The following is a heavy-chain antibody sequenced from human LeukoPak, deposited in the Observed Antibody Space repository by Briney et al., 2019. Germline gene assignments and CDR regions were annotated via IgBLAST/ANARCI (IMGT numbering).Heavy chain of an antibody. CDR1: GYTFTGYY. CDR2: INPNSGGT. D-gene: IGHD6-6*01. Sequence: ASVKVSCKASGYTFTGYYMHWVRQAPGQGLEWMGWINPNSGGTNYAQKFQGRVTMTMDTSISTAYMELSRLRSDDTAVYNCARDIAIAAPPGGLYYYYYMDVWGKGTTVTVSS. CDR3: ARDIAIAAPPGGLYYYYYMDV. V-gene: IGHV1-2*02. J-gene: IGHJ6*03.